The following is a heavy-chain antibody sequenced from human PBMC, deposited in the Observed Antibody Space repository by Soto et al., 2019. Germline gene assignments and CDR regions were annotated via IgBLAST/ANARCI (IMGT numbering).Heavy chain of an antibody. CDR1: GYTFTSYD. J-gene: IGHJ4*02. V-gene: IGHV1-8*01. CDR2: MNPNSGNT. D-gene: IGHD2-2*01. CDR3: ARAGYCSSTSCFDY. Sequence: GASVKVSCKASGYTFTSYDINWVRQATGQGLEWMGWMNPNSGNTGYAQKIQGRVTMTRNTSISTAYMELSSLRSEDTAVYYCARAGYCSSTSCFDYWGQGTLVTVSS.